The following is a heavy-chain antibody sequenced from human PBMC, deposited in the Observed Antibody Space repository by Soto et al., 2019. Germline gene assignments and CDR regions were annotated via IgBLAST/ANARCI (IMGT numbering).Heavy chain of an antibody. CDR1: GGSISSYY. J-gene: IGHJ6*02. V-gene: IGHV4-39*01. Sequence: PSETLSLTCTVSGGSISSYYWGWIRQPPGKGLEWIGSIYYSGSTYYNPSLKSRVTISVDTSKNQFSLKLSSVTAADTAVYYCARRGDSCSWLNYYYYYGMDVWGQGTTVTVSS. CDR3: ARRGDSCSWLNYYYYYGMDV. CDR2: IYYSGST. D-gene: IGHD6-13*01.